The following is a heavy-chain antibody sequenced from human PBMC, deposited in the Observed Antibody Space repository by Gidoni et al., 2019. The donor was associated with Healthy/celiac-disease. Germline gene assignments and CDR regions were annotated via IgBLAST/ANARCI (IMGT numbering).Heavy chain of an antibody. Sequence: QVQLQESGPGLVKPAETLSLTCTVAGGSISSSYWSWIRQPAGKGLEWIGSIYTSGSTNYNPSLKSRVTMSVDTSTNQFSLKLSSVTAADTAVYYCARDGVMVRGVTGVYYYYYMDVWGKGTTVTVSS. D-gene: IGHD3-10*01. CDR1: GGSISSSY. CDR3: ARDGVMVRGVTGVYYYYYMDV. CDR2: IYTSGST. V-gene: IGHV4-4*07. J-gene: IGHJ6*03.